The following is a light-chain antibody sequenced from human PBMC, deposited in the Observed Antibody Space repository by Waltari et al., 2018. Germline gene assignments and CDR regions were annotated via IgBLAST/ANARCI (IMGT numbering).Light chain of an antibody. CDR1: RANIGSHY. Sequence: QSGLTQPPSASGTPGQRVTISCSGSRANIGSHYVYWYQQLSGAAPKLLILRNDQRPSGVPDRFSASKSGTSASLAISGLRYEDEAVYYCAAWDDSLSGLFGGGTKLTVL. CDR3: AAWDDSLSGL. CDR2: RND. J-gene: IGLJ2*01. V-gene: IGLV1-47*01.